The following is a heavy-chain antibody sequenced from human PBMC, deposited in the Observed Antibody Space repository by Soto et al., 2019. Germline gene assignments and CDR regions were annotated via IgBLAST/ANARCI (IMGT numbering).Heavy chain of an antibody. CDR2: IYHSGST. CDR3: ARAYFGVVINIYYYYGMDV. Sequence: PSETLSLTCAVSGGSISSSNWWSWVRQPPGKGLEWIGEIYHSGSTNYNPSLKSRVTISVDKSKNQFSLKLSSVTAADTAVYYCARAYFGVVINIYYYYGMDVWGQGTTVTVSS. CDR1: GGSISSSNW. V-gene: IGHV4-4*02. J-gene: IGHJ6*02. D-gene: IGHD3-3*01.